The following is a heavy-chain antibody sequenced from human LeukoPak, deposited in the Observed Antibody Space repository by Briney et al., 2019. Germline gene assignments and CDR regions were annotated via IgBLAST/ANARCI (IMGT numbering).Heavy chain of an antibody. CDR1: GGSISSGDYY. D-gene: IGHD3-22*01. CDR3: ARVPVPQHYYDSSGEGYYFDY. J-gene: IGHJ4*02. V-gene: IGHV4-30-4*08. CDR2: IYYSGST. Sequence: SETLSLTCTVSGGSISSGDYYWSWIRQPPGKGLEWIGYIYYSGSTYYNPSLKSRVTISVDTSKNQFSLKLSSVTAADTAVYYCARVPVPQHYYDSSGEGYYFDYWGQGTLVTVSS.